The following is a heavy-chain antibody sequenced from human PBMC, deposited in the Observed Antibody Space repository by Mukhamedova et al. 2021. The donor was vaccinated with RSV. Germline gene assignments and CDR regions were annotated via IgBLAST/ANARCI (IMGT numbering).Heavy chain of an antibody. D-gene: IGHD2-15*01. Sequence: GLEWVAVISYDGSNKYYADSVKGRFTISRDNSKNTLYLQMNSLRAEDTAVYYCARDGGYCSGVSCSYY. J-gene: IGHJ6*01. CDR2: ISYDGSNK. V-gene: IGHV3-30*04. CDR3: ARDGGYCSGVSCSYY.